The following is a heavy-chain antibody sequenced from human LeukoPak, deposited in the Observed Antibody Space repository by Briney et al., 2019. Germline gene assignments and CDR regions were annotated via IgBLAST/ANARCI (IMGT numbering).Heavy chain of an antibody. D-gene: IGHD6-13*01. CDR1: GFTFSSYS. Sequence: GGSLRLSCAASGFTFSSYSMNWVRQAPGKGLEWVSSISSSSSYIYYADSVKGRFTISRDNAKNSLYLQMNSLRAEDTAVYYCARGAARIAAAGTLDYWGQGTLVTVSS. CDR2: ISSSSSYI. CDR3: ARGAARIAAAGTLDY. J-gene: IGHJ4*02. V-gene: IGHV3-21*01.